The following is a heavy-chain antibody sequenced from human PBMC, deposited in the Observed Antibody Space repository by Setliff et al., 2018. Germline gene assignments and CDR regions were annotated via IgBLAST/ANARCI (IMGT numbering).Heavy chain of an antibody. J-gene: IGHJ6*03. V-gene: IGHV4-34*01. D-gene: IGHD3-10*01. Sequence: TSETLSLTCAVYGGSFSGYYWSWIRQPPGKGLEWIGEINHSGSTNYNPSLKSRVTISVDTSKNQFSLKLSSVTAADTAVYYCARLRDSMVRGVSDFYYYYYYMDVWGKGTTVTV. CDR1: GGSFSGYY. CDR3: ARLRDSMVRGVSDFYYYYYYMDV. CDR2: INHSGST.